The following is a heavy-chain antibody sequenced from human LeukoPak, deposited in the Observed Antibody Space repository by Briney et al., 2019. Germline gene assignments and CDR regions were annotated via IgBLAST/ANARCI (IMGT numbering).Heavy chain of an antibody. Sequence: GGSLRLSCAASGFTFSSYGMHWVRQAPGKGLEWVAVISYDGSNKYYADSVKGRFTISRDNSKNTLYLQMNSLRAEDTAVYYCAKSCDSSGYYPFDYWGQGTLVTVSS. D-gene: IGHD3-22*01. CDR3: AKSCDSSGYYPFDY. J-gene: IGHJ4*02. CDR2: ISYDGSNK. V-gene: IGHV3-30*18. CDR1: GFTFSSYG.